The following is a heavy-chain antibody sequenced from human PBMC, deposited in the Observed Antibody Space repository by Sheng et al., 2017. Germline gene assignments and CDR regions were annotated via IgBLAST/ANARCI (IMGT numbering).Heavy chain of an antibody. V-gene: IGHV4-59*01. J-gene: IGHJ5*02. CDR1: VTPSVVIT. CDR2: LSRVGAP. D-gene: IGHD3-10*01. Sequence: QVQLQESGPGLVKPFGDPCPSPAMSLVTPSVVITGAGSGSPQKGTGVDWLYLSRVGAPTTIPPSKSRATISVDTSKNQFSLKLTSVTAADTAIYYCARAFGAGTYYILFDPWGQGTLVTVSS. CDR3: ARAFGAGTYYILFDP.